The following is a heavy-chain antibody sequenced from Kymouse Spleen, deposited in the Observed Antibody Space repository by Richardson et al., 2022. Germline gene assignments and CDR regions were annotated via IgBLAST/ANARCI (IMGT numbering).Heavy chain of an antibody. Sequence: EVQLVESGGGLVQPGGSLKLSCAASGFTFSGSAMHWVRQASGKGLEWVGRIRSKANSYATAYAASVKGRFTISRDDSKNTAYLQMNSLKTEDTAVYYCTSDSSSWYYYYYGMDVWGQGTTVTVSS. CDR3: TSDSSSWYYYYYGMDV. D-gene: IGHD6-13*01. V-gene: IGHV3-73*02. CDR1: GFTFSGSA. CDR2: IRSKANSYAT. J-gene: IGHJ6*02.